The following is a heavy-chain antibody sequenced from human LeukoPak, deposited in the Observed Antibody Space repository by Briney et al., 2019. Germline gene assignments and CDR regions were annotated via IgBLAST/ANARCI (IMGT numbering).Heavy chain of an antibody. CDR1: GGSISSYY. CDR3: ARDYDFWSGSNWFDP. Sequence: KSSETLSLTCTVSGGSISSYYWSWIRQPAGKGLEWIGRIYTSGSTNYNPSLKSRVTMSVDTSKNQFSLKLSSVTAADTAVYYCARDYDFWSGSNWFDPWGHGTLVTVSS. J-gene: IGHJ5*02. D-gene: IGHD3-3*01. V-gene: IGHV4-4*07. CDR2: IYTSGST.